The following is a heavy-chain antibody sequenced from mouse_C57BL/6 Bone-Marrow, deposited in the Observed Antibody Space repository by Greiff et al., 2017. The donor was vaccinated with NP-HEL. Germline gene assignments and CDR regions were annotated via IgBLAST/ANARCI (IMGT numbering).Heavy chain of an antibody. Sequence: QVQLQQFGAELARPGASVKLSCKASGYTFTSYGISWVKQRTGQGLEWIGEIYPRSGNTYYNEKFKGKATLTADKSSSTAYMELRSLTSEDSAVYFCARSNDYDTFDYWGQGTTLTVSS. V-gene: IGHV1-81*01. CDR2: IYPRSGNT. D-gene: IGHD2-4*01. J-gene: IGHJ2*01. CDR3: ARSNDYDTFDY. CDR1: GYTFTSYG.